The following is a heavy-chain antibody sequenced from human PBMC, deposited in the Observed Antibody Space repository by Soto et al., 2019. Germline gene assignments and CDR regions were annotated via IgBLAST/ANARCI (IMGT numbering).Heavy chain of an antibody. V-gene: IGHV4-34*01. CDR1: GGSFSGYY. D-gene: IGHD5-18*01. Sequence: PSETLSLTCAVYGGSFSGYYWTWIRQPPGTGLEWIGEINHSGSTNYNPSLKSRVTISVDTSKNQFSLKLSSVTAADTAVYYCARLGRGYSYSINYWGQGTLVTVSS. CDR2: INHSGST. CDR3: ARLGRGYSYSINY. J-gene: IGHJ4*02.